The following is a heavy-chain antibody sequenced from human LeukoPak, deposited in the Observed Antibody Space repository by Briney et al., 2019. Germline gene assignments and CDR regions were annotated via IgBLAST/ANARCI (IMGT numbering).Heavy chain of an antibody. D-gene: IGHD3-10*01. J-gene: IGHJ4*02. CDR3: ARGLWFGDWGDY. CDR2: ISGYNGNT. V-gene: IGHV1-18*01. CDR1: GYTFTSYG. Sequence: ASVKVSCKASGYTFTSYGISWVRQAPGQGLEWMGWISGYNGNTNHAQKLQGRVTMTTDTSTTTAYMELRSLRPDDTAVYYCARGLWFGDWGDYWGQGTLVTVSS.